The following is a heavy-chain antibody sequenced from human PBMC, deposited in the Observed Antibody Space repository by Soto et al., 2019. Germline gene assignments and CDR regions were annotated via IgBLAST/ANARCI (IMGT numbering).Heavy chain of an antibody. CDR1: GFTFSSYG. V-gene: IGHV3-33*01. CDR3: AAGATGMIPLGYNWFDP. Sequence: QVQLVESGGGVVQPGRSLRLSCAASGFTFSSYGMHWVRQAPGKGLEWVAVIWYDGSNKYYADSVKGRFTISRDNSKNTLYLQRNSLRAEDTAVYYCAAGATGMIPLGYNWFDPWGQGTLVTVSS. CDR2: IWYDGSNK. D-gene: IGHD1-1*01. J-gene: IGHJ5*02.